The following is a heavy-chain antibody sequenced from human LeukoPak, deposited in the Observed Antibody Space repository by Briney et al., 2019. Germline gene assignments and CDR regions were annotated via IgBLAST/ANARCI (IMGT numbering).Heavy chain of an antibody. Sequence: PGGSLRLSCAASGFTFSSYWISWVRQAPGKGLEWVANIKQDGSEKYYVDSVKGRFTISRDNAKNSLYLQMNSLRAEDTAVYYCARRGFYYMDVWGKGTTVTVSS. CDR3: ARRGFYYMDV. D-gene: IGHD3-16*01. CDR1: GFTFSSYW. CDR2: IKQDGSEK. V-gene: IGHV3-7*01. J-gene: IGHJ6*03.